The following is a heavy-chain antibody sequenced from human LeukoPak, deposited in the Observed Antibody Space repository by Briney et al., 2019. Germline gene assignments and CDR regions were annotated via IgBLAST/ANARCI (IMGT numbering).Heavy chain of an antibody. J-gene: IGHJ4*02. Sequence: GGSLRLSCAASGFTFSNYGMNWVRQAPGKGLEWVSIITSGVGITYYADSVKGRFTISRDNSKNALYLQMNSLRAEDTAVYYCAKGDYYDFDYWGQGTLVTVSS. CDR2: ITSGVGIT. CDR3: AKGDYYDFDY. CDR1: GFTFSNYG. D-gene: IGHD3-10*01. V-gene: IGHV3-23*01.